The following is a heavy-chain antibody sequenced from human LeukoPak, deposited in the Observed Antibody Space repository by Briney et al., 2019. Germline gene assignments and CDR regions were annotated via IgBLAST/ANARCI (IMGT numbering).Heavy chain of an antibody. CDR1: GYTFTGYY. V-gene: IGHV3-30-3*01. Sequence: SCKASGYTFTGYYMHWVRQAPGKGLEWVAVISYDGSNKYYADSVKGRFTISRDNSKNTLYLQMNSLRAEDTAVYYCASHYDYVWGSYPSSPDYWGQGTLVTVSS. CDR3: ASHYDYVWGSYPSSPDY. J-gene: IGHJ4*02. CDR2: ISYDGSNK. D-gene: IGHD3-16*02.